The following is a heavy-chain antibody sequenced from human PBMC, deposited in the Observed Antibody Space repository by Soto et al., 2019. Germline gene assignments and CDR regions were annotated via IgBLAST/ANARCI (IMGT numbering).Heavy chain of an antibody. J-gene: IGHJ4*02. CDR2: IYYSGST. CDR3: ARLYSYGSTVDDY. V-gene: IGHV4-59*01. Sequence: PSETLSLTCTVSGGSISSYYWSWIRQPPGKGLEWIGYIYYSGSTNYNPSLKSRVTISVDTSKNQFSLKLSSVTAADTAVYYCARLYSYGSTVDDYWGQGTLVTVSS. CDR1: GGSISSYY. D-gene: IGHD5-18*01.